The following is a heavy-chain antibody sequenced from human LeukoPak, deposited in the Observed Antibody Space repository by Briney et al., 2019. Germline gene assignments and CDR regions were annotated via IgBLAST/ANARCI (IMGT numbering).Heavy chain of an antibody. CDR1: GXTFSSYA. CDR3: ARGQRYCSSTSCPPAGMDV. D-gene: IGHD2-2*01. J-gene: IGHJ6*02. CDR2: IIPILGIA. Sequence: KVSXKAXGXTFSSYAISWVRQAPGQGLEWMGRIIPILGIANYAQKFQGRLTITADKSTSTAYMELSSLRSEDTAAYYCARGQRYCSSTSCPPAGMDVWGQGTTVTVSS. V-gene: IGHV1-69*04.